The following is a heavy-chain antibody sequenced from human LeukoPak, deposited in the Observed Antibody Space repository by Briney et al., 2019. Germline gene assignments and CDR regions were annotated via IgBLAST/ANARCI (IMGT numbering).Heavy chain of an antibody. CDR1: GGSISSSSYY. CDR2: IYYSGST. J-gene: IGHJ4*02. V-gene: IGHV4-39*01. D-gene: IGHD4-23*01. CDR3: ARLLNDYGGNPVPFDY. Sequence: PSETLSLTCTVSGGSISSSSYYWGWIRQPPGKGLEWIGSIYYSGSTYYNPSLKSRVTISVDTSKNRFSLKLSSVTAADTAVYYCARLLNDYGGNPVPFDYWGQGTLVTVSS.